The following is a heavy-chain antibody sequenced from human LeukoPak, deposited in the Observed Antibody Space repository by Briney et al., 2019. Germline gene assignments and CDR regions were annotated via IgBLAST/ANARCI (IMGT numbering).Heavy chain of an antibody. J-gene: IGHJ6*02. V-gene: IGHV3-30*18. CDR1: RFNYRCYG. CDR3: AKDIPAPPIYGPEKNYSYYGMDV. Sequence: PGGSRLLSCASTRFNYRCYGMHGTRPAPSKGVEGEALIYYGGSKKYSEDSVKSRFTIYRDNFKNTLYLQMNSLRAEDTAVYYCAKDIPAPPIYGPEKNYSYYGMDVWGQGTTVTVSS. CDR2: IYYGGSKK. D-gene: IGHD2/OR15-2a*01.